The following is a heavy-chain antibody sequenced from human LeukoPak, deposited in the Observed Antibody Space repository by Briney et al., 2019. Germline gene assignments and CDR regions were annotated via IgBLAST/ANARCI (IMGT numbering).Heavy chain of an antibody. J-gene: IGHJ6*03. CDR2: ISSSSSTI. D-gene: IGHD3-9*01. Sequence: GSLRLSCAASGFTFSSYSMNWVRQVPGKGLEWVSYISSSSSTIYYADSVKGRFTISRDNAKNSLYLQMNSLRDEDTAVYYCARDSGQFDWLFYYYYMDVWGKGTTVTVSS. CDR3: ARDSGQFDWLFYYYYMDV. V-gene: IGHV3-48*02. CDR1: GFTFSSYS.